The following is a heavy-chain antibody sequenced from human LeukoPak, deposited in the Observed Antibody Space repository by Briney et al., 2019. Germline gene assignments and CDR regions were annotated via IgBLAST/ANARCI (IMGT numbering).Heavy chain of an antibody. Sequence: SETLSLTCAVYGGSFSGYYWSWIRQPPGKGLEWIGEINHSGSTNYNPSLKSRVTISVDTSKNQFSLKLSSVTAADTAVYYCARRFDPWGQGTLVTVSS. CDR1: GGSFSGYY. J-gene: IGHJ5*02. CDR3: ARRFDP. V-gene: IGHV4-34*01. CDR2: INHSGST.